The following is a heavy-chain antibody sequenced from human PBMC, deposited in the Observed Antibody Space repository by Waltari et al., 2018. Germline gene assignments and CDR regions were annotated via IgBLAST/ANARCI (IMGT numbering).Heavy chain of an antibody. J-gene: IGHJ4*02. CDR1: GYSISSGYY. V-gene: IGHV4-38-2*01. Sequence: QVQLQESGPGLVKPSETLSLTCAVSGYSISSGYYWGWIRQPPGKGLEWIVTIYHSGSTYYNPSLKSRVIISVDTSKNQFSLKLNSVTAADTAVYYCARHGRDLLNYYFDYWGQGTLVTVSS. CDR3: ARHGRDLLNYYFDY. D-gene: IGHD1-26*01. CDR2: IYHSGST.